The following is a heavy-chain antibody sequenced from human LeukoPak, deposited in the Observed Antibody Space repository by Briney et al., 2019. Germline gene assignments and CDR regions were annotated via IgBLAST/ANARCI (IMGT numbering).Heavy chain of an antibody. V-gene: IGHV3-66*01. CDR3: ARESTVAGTIFDF. CDR1: GFTVSSNY. J-gene: IGHJ4*02. CDR2: IYSGGST. D-gene: IGHD6-19*01. Sequence: PGGSLRLSCAASGFTVSSNYMTWVRQAPGKGLEWVSVIYSGGSTYYADSVKGRFTISRDDSKSTLYLQMNSLRAEDTAVYYCARESTVAGTIFDFWGQGTLVTVSS.